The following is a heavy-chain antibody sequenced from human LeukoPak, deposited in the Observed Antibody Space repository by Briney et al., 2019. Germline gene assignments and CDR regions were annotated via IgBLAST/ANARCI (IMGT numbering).Heavy chain of an antibody. V-gene: IGHV1-2*02. CDR2: INPNSGGT. J-gene: IGHJ4*02. CDR1: GGTFSSYA. Sequence: PGASVKVSCKASGGTFSSYAISWVRQAPGQGLEWMGWINPNSGGTNYAQKFQGRVTMTRDTSISTAYMELSRLRSDDTAVYYCARALDYGDYEAAHWGQGTLVTVSS. D-gene: IGHD4-17*01. CDR3: ARALDYGDYEAAH.